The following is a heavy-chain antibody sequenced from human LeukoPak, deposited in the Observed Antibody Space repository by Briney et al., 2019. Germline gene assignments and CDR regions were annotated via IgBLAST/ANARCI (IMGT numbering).Heavy chain of an antibody. CDR3: AKDRGQNYGGGTNFDY. J-gene: IGHJ4*02. CDR2: IWYDGSNK. D-gene: IGHD1-7*01. V-gene: IGHV3-33*06. CDR1: GFTLSNYG. Sequence: GESLRLSCAASGFTLSNYGMHWVRQAPCKGLEWVAVIWYDGSNKYYADSVKGRFTISRDNSKNTLYLQMNSLRAEDTAVYYCAKDRGQNYGGGTNFDYWGQGTLVTVSS.